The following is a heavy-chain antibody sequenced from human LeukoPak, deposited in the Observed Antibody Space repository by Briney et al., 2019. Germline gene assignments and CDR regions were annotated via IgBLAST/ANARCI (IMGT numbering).Heavy chain of an antibody. CDR1: AFTFSRYG. CDR3: AKAVAGSSFDY. D-gene: IGHD6-19*01. J-gene: IGHJ4*02. CDR2: ISGSGGST. Sequence: GGSLRLSCAAPAFTFSRYGMSWVRQAPGKGLEWVSAISGSGGSTYYADSVKARFTISRDNSKNTLYLQMNSLRADDTAVYYCAKAVAGSSFDYWGQGTLVTVSS. V-gene: IGHV3-23*01.